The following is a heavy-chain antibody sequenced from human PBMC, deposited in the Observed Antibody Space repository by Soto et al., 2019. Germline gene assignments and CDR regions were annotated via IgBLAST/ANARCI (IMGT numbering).Heavy chain of an antibody. CDR3: ARRARGKWAFDY. Sequence: EVHLVQSGAEMKKPGESLRISCEGSGYTFTNYWIGWVRQMPGKGLEWMGIIYPGDSDTRYSPSFQGQVTFSADKSTTSAYLQWSSLKASDTAIYFCARRARGKWAFDYWGQGTLVTVSS. V-gene: IGHV5-51*03. CDR2: IYPGDSDT. D-gene: IGHD1-26*01. J-gene: IGHJ4*02. CDR1: GYTFTNYW.